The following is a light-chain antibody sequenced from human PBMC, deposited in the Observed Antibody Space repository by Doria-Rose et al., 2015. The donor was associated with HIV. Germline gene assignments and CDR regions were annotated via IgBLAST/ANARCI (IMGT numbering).Light chain of an antibody. CDR1: QELNNV. J-gene: IGKJ4*01. V-gene: IGKV1-27*01. Sequence: SLYASVGDRVTITCLASQELNNVLAWYQQKPGKLPKLLIYAASTLHSGVPSRFSGSGSGTDFTLTISSLQPEDVATYYCQKYNSAPLTFGGGTRVEIK. CDR2: AAS. CDR3: QKYNSAPLT.